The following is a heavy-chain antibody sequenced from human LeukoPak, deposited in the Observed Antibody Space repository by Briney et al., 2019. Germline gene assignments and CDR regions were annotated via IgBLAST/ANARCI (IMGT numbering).Heavy chain of an antibody. V-gene: IGHV4-34*01. CDR3: ARVRGKYNSGLYYFDY. CDR1: GGSFSGYY. CDR2: INHSGST. J-gene: IGHJ4*02. D-gene: IGHD6-19*01. Sequence: PSETLSLTCAVYGGSFSGYYWSWIRQPPGKGLEWIGEINHSGSTNCNPSLKSRVTISVDKSNNQFSLKLSSVTAADTAVYYCARVRGKYNSGLYYFDYWGQGTLVTVSS.